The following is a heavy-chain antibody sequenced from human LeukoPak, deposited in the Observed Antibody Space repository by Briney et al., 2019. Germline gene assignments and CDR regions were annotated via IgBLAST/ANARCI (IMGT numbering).Heavy chain of an antibody. CDR1: GFTFSNSA. J-gene: IGHJ4*01. D-gene: IGHD6-19*01. CDR2: LSGSGITT. V-gene: IGHV3-23*01. Sequence: PGGSLRLSCAASGFTFSNSAMIWLRQAPGKGLEGVSTLSGSGITTYYADSVKGRFTISRDNSKNKLYLQMNSLRAEDTAVYYCAKGIYSSGWSYFDYWGHGTLVTVSS. CDR3: AKGIYSSGWSYFDY.